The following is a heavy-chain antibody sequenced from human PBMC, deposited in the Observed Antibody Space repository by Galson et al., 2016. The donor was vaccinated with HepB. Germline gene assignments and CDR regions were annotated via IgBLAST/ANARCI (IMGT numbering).Heavy chain of an antibody. CDR3: ARLPYLETTGYPNWIDP. Sequence: ETLSLTCTVSGGSISSYYWSWVRQPPGKGLEWIGYIYYSGSTNHNPSLKSRVTISVDTSKNQFSLKLRSVTAADTAVYFCARLPYLETTGYPNWIDPWGQGALVTVSS. J-gene: IGHJ5*02. CDR2: IYYSGST. D-gene: IGHD5-12*01. CDR1: GGSISSYY. V-gene: IGHV4-59*08.